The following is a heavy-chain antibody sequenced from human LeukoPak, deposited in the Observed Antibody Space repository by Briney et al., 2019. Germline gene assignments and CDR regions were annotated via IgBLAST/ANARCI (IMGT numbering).Heavy chain of an antibody. J-gene: IGHJ5*02. CDR3: ARVLRRIVVVSISWRRTEQFDP. D-gene: IGHD3-22*01. CDR1: GYTFTSYD. V-gene: IGHV1-8*01. Sequence: GASVKVSCKASGYTFTSYDINWVRQATGQGLEWMGWMNPNSGNTGYAQKFQGRVTMTRNTSISTAYMELSSLRSEDTAVYYCARVLRRIVVVSISWRRTEQFDPWGQGTLVTVSS. CDR2: MNPNSGNT.